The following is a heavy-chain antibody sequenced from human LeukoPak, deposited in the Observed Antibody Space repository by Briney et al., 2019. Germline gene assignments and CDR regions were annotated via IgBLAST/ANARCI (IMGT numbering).Heavy chain of an antibody. CDR1: GGSFSGYY. CDR3: ARGDLTSIAAAGRPFEY. Sequence: PSETLSLTCAVYGGSFSGYYWSWIRQPPGKGLEWIGEINHSGSTNYNPSLKSRVTISVDTSKNQFSLKLSSVTAADTAVYYCARGDLTSIAAAGRPFEYWGQGTLDTVSS. V-gene: IGHV4-34*01. J-gene: IGHJ4*02. CDR2: INHSGST. D-gene: IGHD6-13*01.